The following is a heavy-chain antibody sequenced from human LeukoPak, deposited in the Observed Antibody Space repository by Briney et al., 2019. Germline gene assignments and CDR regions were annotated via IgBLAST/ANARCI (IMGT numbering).Heavy chain of an antibody. V-gene: IGHV4-59*01. CDR2: IYYSGST. D-gene: IGHD6-13*01. CDR1: GGSISSYY. CDR3: ARTYGSSGLGYFDL. Sequence: PSETLSLTCTVSGGSISSYYWSWIRQPPGKGLEWIGYIYYSGSTNYSPSLKSRLTISVDTSKNKFSLKLSSVTAADTAVYYYARTYGSSGLGYFDLWGRGTLVTVSS. J-gene: IGHJ2*01.